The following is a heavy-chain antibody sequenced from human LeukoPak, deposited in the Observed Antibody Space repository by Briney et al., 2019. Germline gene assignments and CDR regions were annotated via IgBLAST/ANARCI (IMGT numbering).Heavy chain of an antibody. CDR1: GYTFTSYG. CDR2: ISAYNGNT. D-gene: IGHD3-9*01. Sequence: ASVKVSCKASGYTFTSYGISWVRQAPGQGLEWMGWISAYNGNTNYAQKLQGRVTMTTDTSTSTACMELRSLRSDDTAVYYCARLRYFDWLFDFDYWGQGTLVTVSS. CDR3: ARLRYFDWLFDFDY. V-gene: IGHV1-18*01. J-gene: IGHJ4*02.